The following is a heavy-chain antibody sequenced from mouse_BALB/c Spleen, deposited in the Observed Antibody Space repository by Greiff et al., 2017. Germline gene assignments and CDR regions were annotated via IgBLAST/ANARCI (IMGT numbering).Heavy chain of an antibody. CDR1: GYTFTNYW. CDR3: ADYYGSSSRAMDY. J-gene: IGHJ4*01. Sequence: VQLQQSGAELVRPGTSVKISCKASGYTFTNYWLGWVKQRPGHGLEWIGDIYPGGGYTNYNEKFKGKATLTADTSSSTAYMQLSSLTSEDSAVYFCADYYGSSSRAMDYWGQGTSVTVSS. V-gene: IGHV1-63*02. D-gene: IGHD1-1*01. CDR2: IYPGGGYT.